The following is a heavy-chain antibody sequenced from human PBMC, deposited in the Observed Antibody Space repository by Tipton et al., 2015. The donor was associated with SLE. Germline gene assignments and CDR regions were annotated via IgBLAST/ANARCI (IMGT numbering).Heavy chain of an antibody. Sequence: TLSLTCTVSGGSVSSTSYYWGWIRQPPGKGLDWIGNIYYSGNTFYNPSLKSRVAISVDKSKNQFSLKLSSVIAADTAVYYCARLTIAYYMDVWDKGTTVTVSS. D-gene: IGHD3-10*01. CDR2: IYYSGNT. J-gene: IGHJ6*03. CDR1: GGSVSSTSYY. CDR3: ARLTIAYYMDV. V-gene: IGHV4-39*01.